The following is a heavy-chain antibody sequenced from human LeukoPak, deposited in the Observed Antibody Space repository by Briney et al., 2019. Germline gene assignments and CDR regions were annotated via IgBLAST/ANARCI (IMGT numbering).Heavy chain of an antibody. D-gene: IGHD6-13*01. Sequence: RESLKISCKGSGYRFTNYWIAWVRQMPGKGLDWMGIIYPSDSDTRYSPSFQGQVTLSADKSINTAFLQWSSLKASDTAMYYCARLATAHSFDFWGQGTLVTVSS. J-gene: IGHJ4*02. CDR1: GYRFTNYW. V-gene: IGHV5-51*01. CDR3: ARLATAHSFDF. CDR2: IYPSDSDT.